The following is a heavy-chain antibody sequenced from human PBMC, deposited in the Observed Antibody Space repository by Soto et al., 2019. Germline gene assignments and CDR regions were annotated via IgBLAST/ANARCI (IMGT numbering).Heavy chain of an antibody. V-gene: IGHV4-31*01. CDR2: TYYRGTT. CDR1: GGSISSGGYY. D-gene: IGHD4-17*01. J-gene: IGHJ3*02. Sequence: QVQLQESGPGLVKPSQTLSLTCTVSGGSISSGGYYWSWIRQHPGKGLAWTGYTYYRGTTYYNPALKSLVTIAVDTSKNQFSLKLSSVTAADTAVYYCARSAMTTVTTCAFDSWGQGTMVTVSS. CDR3: ARSAMTTVTTCAFDS.